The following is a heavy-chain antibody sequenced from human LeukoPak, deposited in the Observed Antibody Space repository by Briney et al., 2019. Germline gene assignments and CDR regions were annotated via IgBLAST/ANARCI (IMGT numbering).Heavy chain of an antibody. V-gene: IGHV3-30*18. CDR2: ISYDGSNK. J-gene: IGHJ6*03. CDR1: GFTFSSYW. CDR3: VKGVPKTSYYYYYMDV. Sequence: PGGSLRLSCAASGFTFSSYWMSWVRQAPGKGLEWVAVISYDGSNKYYADSVKGRFTISRDNSKNTLYLQMNSPRAEDTAVYYCVKGVPKTSYYYYYMDVWGKGTTVTVSS. D-gene: IGHD4-11*01.